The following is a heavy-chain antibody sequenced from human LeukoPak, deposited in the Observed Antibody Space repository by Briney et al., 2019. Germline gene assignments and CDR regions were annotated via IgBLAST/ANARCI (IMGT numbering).Heavy chain of an antibody. CDR2: IYYSGST. CDR3: AKNGGYSSDWPSN. Sequence: SETLSLTCTVSGGSISSYYWSWIRQPPGKGLEWIGYIYYSGSTNYNPSLKSRVTISVDTSKSQFSLKLSSVTAADTALYYCAKNGGYSSDWPSNWGQGTLVTVSS. D-gene: IGHD6-25*01. J-gene: IGHJ4*02. V-gene: IGHV4-59*01. CDR1: GGSISSYY.